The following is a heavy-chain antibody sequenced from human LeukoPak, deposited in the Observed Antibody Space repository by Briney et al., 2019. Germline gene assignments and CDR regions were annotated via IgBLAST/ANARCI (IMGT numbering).Heavy chain of an antibody. J-gene: IGHJ4*01. V-gene: IGHV3-33*01. CDR2: IWSDGSNR. D-gene: IGHD4-11*01. Sequence: PGKSLRLSCEASGFIFSHYGMHWVRQAPGKGLEWVAVIWSDGSNRLYAGSVKGRFTISRDNSQNTVFLQMDSLRAEDTAMYYCARDAQRGFDYSNSLKYWGHGTLVTVSS. CDR3: ARDAQRGFDYSNSLKY. CDR1: GFIFSHYG.